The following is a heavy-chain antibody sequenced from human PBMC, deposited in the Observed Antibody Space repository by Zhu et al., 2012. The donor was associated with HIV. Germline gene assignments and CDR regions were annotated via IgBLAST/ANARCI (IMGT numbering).Heavy chain of an antibody. J-gene: IGHJ4*02. CDR3: ASSSSGYGYFDY. CDR1: RYSVSRGYY. V-gene: IGHV4-38-2*01. D-gene: IGHD5-18*01. CDR2: IFHSGSP. Sequence: QVQLQESGPRLVKFSQTLSLTCGVSRYSVSRGYYWAWIRQPPGKGLEWIATIFHSGSPHYNPSLKNRVSVSVDTSKNQYSLKLTSVTAADTAVYYCASSSSGYGYFDYWGRXPWVTVSS.